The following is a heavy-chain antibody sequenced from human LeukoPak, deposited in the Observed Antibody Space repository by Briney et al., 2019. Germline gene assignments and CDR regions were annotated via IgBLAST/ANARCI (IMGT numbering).Heavy chain of an antibody. D-gene: IGHD5-24*01. V-gene: IGHV3-21*01. CDR1: GFNFRNSW. CDR3: ARERDEGFDY. J-gene: IGHJ4*02. Sequence: GGSLRLSCVASGFNFRNSWMTWVRQAPGKGLEWVSSFGTRSSSIYYADSVKGRFTISRDNARNSLYLQMNSLKAEDTAVYYCARERDEGFDYWGQGTLVTVSS. CDR2: FGTRSSSI.